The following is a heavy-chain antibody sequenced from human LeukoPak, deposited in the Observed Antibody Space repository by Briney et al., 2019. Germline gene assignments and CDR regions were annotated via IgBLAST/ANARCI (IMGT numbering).Heavy chain of an antibody. CDR3: ATEDAAKFDY. Sequence: GGSLRLSCAASGFTFSSYWMSWVRQAPGKGLEWVSSISSSGTYIYYADSVKGRFTISRDNAKNSLYLQMNSLRAEDTAVYYCATEDAAKFDYWGQGTLVTVSS. CDR1: GFTFSSYW. D-gene: IGHD2-15*01. CDR2: ISSSGTYI. V-gene: IGHV3-21*01. J-gene: IGHJ4*02.